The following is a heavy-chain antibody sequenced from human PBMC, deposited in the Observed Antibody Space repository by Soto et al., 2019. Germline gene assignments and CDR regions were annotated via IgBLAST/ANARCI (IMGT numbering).Heavy chain of an antibody. CDR2: ITSGSRYM. V-gene: IGHV3-21*02. CDR3: VREGIGNYGSGFD. D-gene: IGHD3-10*01. CDR1: GFTFRSHS. J-gene: IGHJ4*02. Sequence: EVQLGGSGGALVKPGGPLSLSCAASGFTFRSHSMTWVRQAPGKGLEWVSSITSGSRYMYYADSVKGRFTISRDNAEKSLYLQMNSLSAEDTAVYFCVREGIGNYGSGFDWGQGTLVTVSS.